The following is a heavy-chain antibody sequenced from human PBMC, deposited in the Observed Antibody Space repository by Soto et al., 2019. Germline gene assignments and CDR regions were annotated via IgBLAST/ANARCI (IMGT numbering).Heavy chain of an antibody. Sequence: DVQLVESGGGIVQPGGSLRLSCAASGFTFTSYWMHWVRQAPGKGLVWVSRTSPAGSSTYYADFVRGRFTISKDTAKNTLKLQINSLGAQDSAVYYCASGNTGYGIFDYWGQGTLVTVSS. D-gene: IGHD5-12*01. CDR3: ASGNTGYGIFDY. J-gene: IGHJ4*02. CDR1: GFTFTSYW. V-gene: IGHV3-74*01. CDR2: TSPAGSST.